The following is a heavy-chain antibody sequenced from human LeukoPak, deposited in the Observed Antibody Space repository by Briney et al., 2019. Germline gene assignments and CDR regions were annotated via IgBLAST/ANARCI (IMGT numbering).Heavy chain of an antibody. J-gene: IGHJ4*02. CDR2: IYYSGST. V-gene: IGHV4-59*08. D-gene: IGHD1-26*01. CDR1: GGSISSYY. CDR3: AFFHARYSGSYYPLDY. Sequence: PSETLSLTCTVSGGSISSYYWSWIRQPPGKGLEWIGYIYYSGSTNYNPSLKSRVTISVDKSKNQFSLKLSSVTSADTAVYYCAFFHARYSGSYYPLDYWGQGTLVTVSS.